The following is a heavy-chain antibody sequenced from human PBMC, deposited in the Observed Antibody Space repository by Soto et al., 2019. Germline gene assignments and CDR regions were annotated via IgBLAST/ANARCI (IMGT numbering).Heavy chain of an antibody. V-gene: IGHV3-30*18. J-gene: IGHJ2*01. Sequence: QVQLVESGGGVVQPGRSLRLSCAASGFTFSSFGMHWVRQAPGKGLEWVALISHDGSNKYYADSVKGRFTISRDNSKNTLYRQMNSLRAEDTAVYYCAKEFYTSGWYWFFDLWGRDTPVTVSS. D-gene: IGHD6-19*01. CDR3: AKEFYTSGWYWFFDL. CDR1: GFTFSSFG. CDR2: ISHDGSNK.